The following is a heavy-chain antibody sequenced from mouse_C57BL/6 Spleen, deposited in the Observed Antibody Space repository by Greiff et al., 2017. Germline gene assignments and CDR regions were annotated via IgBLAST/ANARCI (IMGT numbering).Heavy chain of an antibody. D-gene: IGHD2-2*01. CDR1: GYNFTSYW. J-gene: IGHJ3*01. CDR2: IYPSDSET. CDR3: AREGGYGYDVWFAY. Sequence: QVQLQQPGAELVRPGSSVKLSCKASGYNFTSYWMDWVKQRPGQGLEWIGNIYPSDSETHYNPKFKDKATLTVDKSSSTAYMQLSSLTSEDSAVYYCAREGGYGYDVWFAYWGQGTLVTVSA. V-gene: IGHV1-61*01.